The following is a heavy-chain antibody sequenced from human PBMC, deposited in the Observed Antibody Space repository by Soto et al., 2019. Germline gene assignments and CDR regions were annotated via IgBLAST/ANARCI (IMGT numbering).Heavy chain of an antibody. CDR3: AHRRNVPSDTVAEFDY. CDR1: GFSLKTSGVG. J-gene: IGHJ4*02. Sequence: QITLKESGPTLVKPTQTLTLTCTFSGFSLKTSGVGVGWIRQPPGKAPEWLALIFWTNDRRYSSSLQNRLTITKDTSKNQVVLTMTNMDPVDTATSYWAHRRNVPSDTVAEFDYWGQGTLVNVSS. V-gene: IGHV2-5*01. D-gene: IGHD1-26*01. CDR2: IFWTNDR.